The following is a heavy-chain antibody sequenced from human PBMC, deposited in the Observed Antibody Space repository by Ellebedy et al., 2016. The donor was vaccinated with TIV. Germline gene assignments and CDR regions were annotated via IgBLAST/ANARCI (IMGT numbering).Heavy chain of an antibody. CDR1: GGTFSGYA. D-gene: IGHD1-26*01. V-gene: IGHV1-69*13. J-gene: IGHJ6*02. Sequence: AASVKVSCKASGGTFSGYAISWVRQAPGQGLEWMGGIIPVFGTTNYAQKFQGRVTIAAEESTSTAYMELSSLRSDDTALYYCAIQRGNYYYYGMDVWGQGTTVTVSS. CDR3: AIQRGNYYYYGMDV. CDR2: IIPVFGTT.